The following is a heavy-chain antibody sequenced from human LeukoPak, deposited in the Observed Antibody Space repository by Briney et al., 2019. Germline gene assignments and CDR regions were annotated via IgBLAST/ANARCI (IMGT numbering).Heavy chain of an antibody. V-gene: IGHV3-23*01. D-gene: IGHD6-13*01. CDR3: AKGYSSSWSDDAFDI. J-gene: IGHJ3*02. Sequence: GGSLRLSCAASGLTFSSYNMNWVRQTPRKGLEWVSAISGSGGSTYYADSVKGRFTISRDNSKNTLYLQMNSLRVEDTAVYYCAKGYSSSWSDDAFDIWGQGTMVTVSS. CDR2: ISGSGGST. CDR1: GLTFSSYN.